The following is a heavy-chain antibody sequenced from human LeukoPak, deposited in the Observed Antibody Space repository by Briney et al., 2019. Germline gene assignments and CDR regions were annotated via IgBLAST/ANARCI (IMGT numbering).Heavy chain of an antibody. CDR1: GGSISSNGYY. CDR3: ASVITVIRY. V-gene: IGHV4-39*01. J-gene: IGHJ4*02. CDR2: IYHTGST. D-gene: IGHD3-10*01. Sequence: MASETLSLTCTVSGGSISSNGYYWGWIRQPPGKGLDWIGNIYHTGSTYYNPSPRSRVTISVDTSKNQFSLKLSSVTAADTAVYYCASVITVIRYWGQGTLVTVSS.